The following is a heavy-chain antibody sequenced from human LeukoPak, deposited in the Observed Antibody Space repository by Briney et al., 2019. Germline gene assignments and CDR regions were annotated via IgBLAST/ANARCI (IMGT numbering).Heavy chain of an antibody. J-gene: IGHJ5*02. Sequence: SGGSLRLSCAASGFTFSSYWMHWVRQAPGKGLVWVSRIKSDGSSTSYADSVKGRFTISRDNAKNTLCLQMNSLRAEDTAVYYCARGLGGNSDNWFDPWGQGTLVTVSS. CDR3: ARGLGGNSDNWFDP. CDR1: GFTFSSYW. D-gene: IGHD4-23*01. CDR2: IKSDGSST. V-gene: IGHV3-74*01.